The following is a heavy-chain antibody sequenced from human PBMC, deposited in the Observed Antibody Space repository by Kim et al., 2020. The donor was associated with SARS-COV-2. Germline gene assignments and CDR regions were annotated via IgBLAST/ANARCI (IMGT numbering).Heavy chain of an antibody. CDR2: IKQDGSEK. CDR3: AVGTNWAFDP. CDR1: GFTFSSYW. V-gene: IGHV3-7*01. J-gene: IGHJ5*02. Sequence: GGSLRLSCAASGFTFSSYWMYWVRQAPGKGLEWVATIKQDGSEKYYVDSVKGRFTISRDNAKNSLFLQMNSLRGEDTAVYSCAVGTNWAFDPWGQGTLVT. D-gene: IGHD1-1*01.